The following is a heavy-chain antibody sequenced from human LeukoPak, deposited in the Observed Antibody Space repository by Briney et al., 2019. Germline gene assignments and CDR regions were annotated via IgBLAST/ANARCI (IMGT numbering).Heavy chain of an antibody. CDR2: IYVSGST. V-gene: IGHV4-4*07. CDR1: NGSISSYF. Sequence: PSETLSPTCTVSNGSISSYFWSWIRQPAGKGLEWIGRIYVSGSTNYNPSLKSRVTMSVDTSKNQFSLKLSSVTAADTAVYYCARLFAGATHWFDPWGQGTLVTVSS. CDR3: ARLFAGATHWFDP. J-gene: IGHJ5*02. D-gene: IGHD1-26*01.